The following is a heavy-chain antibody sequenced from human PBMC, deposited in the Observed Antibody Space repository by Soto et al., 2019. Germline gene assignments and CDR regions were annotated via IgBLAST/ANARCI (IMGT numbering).Heavy chain of an antibody. V-gene: IGHV3-72*01. J-gene: IGHJ4*02. CDR3: AKEATNDQWELLHFDS. CDR2: IRNKANGYTT. CDR1: VFSFSDHY. Sequence: GTLRLSCAASVFSFSDHYMDWVRQAPGTGLEWLGRIRNKANGYTTEYAASVRGRISISRDDSKNSLFLQVTNLKIEDTAVYFCAKEATNDQWELLHFDSWGQGNLVTVSS. D-gene: IGHD1-26*01.